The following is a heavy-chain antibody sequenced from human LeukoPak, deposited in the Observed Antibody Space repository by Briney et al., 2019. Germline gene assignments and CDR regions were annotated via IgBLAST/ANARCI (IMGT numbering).Heavy chain of an antibody. Sequence: SETLSLTCTVSRGSTSSYYWSWIRQPAGKGLEWIGRTYTSGSTNYNPSLKSRVTMSVDTSKNQFYLKLSCVVAADTAVYYCAGDGAGYGVYWYFELWVRGTQVTVSS. CDR1: RGSTSSYY. J-gene: IGHJ2*01. D-gene: IGHD4-17*01. V-gene: IGHV4-4*07. CDR2: TYTSGST. CDR3: AGDGAGYGVYWYFEL.